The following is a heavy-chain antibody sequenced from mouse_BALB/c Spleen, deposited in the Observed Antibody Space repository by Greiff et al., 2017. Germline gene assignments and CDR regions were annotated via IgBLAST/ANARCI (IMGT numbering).Heavy chain of an antibody. V-gene: IGHV5-17*02. D-gene: IGHD2-4*01. CDR1: GFTFSSFG. Sequence: EVKLVESGGGLVQPGGSRKLSCAASGFTFSSFGMHWVRQAPEKGLEWLAYISSGSSTIYYADTVKGRFTISRDNPKNTLFLQMTSLRSEDTAMYYCARDDYDPYYYAMDYWGQGTSVTVSS. CDR3: ARDDYDPYYYAMDY. CDR2: ISSGSSTI. J-gene: IGHJ4*01.